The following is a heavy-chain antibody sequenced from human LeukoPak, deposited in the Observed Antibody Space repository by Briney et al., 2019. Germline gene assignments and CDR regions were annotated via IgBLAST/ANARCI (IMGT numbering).Heavy chain of an antibody. Sequence: PSETLSLTCAVYGGSFSGYYWSWIRQPPGKGLEWIGEINHSGSTNYNPSLKSRVTISVDTSKNQFSLKLSSVTAADTAVYYCARYGDYVPRGAFDIWGQGTMVTVSS. V-gene: IGHV4-34*01. CDR1: GGSFSGYY. J-gene: IGHJ3*02. D-gene: IGHD4-17*01. CDR3: ARYGDYVPRGAFDI. CDR2: INHSGST.